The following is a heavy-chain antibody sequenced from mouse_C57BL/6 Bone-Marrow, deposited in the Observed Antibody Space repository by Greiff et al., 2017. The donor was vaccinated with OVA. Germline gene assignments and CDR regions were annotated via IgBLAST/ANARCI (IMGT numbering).Heavy chain of an antibody. CDR2: IDPSDSYT. CDR1: GYTFTSYW. D-gene: IGHD4-1*01. J-gene: IGHJ2*01. CDR3: ARRKLGDYFDY. Sequence: QVQLQQPGAELVKPGASVKLSCKASGYTFTSYWMQWVKQRPGQGLEWIGEIDPSDSYTNYNQKFKGKATLTVDTSSSTAYMQLSSLTSEDSAVYYRARRKLGDYFDYWGQGTTLTVSS. V-gene: IGHV1-50*01.